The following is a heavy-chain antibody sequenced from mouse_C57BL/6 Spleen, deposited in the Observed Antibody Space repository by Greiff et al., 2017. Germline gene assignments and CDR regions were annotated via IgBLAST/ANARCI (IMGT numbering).Heavy chain of an antibody. Sequence: QVQLKQPGAELVKPGASVKMSCKASGYTFTSYWITWVKQRPGQGLEWIGDIYPGSGSTNYNEKFKSKATLTVDTSSSTAYMQLSSLTSEDSAVYYCARYYYGSSYSWGQGTTLTVSS. D-gene: IGHD1-1*01. V-gene: IGHV1-55*01. CDR3: ARYYYGSSYS. CDR2: IYPGSGST. CDR1: GYTFTSYW. J-gene: IGHJ2*01.